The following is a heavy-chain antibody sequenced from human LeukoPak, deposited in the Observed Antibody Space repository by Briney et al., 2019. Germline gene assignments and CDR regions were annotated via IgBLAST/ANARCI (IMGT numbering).Heavy chain of an antibody. Sequence: GGSLRLSCAASGFTVNNNYMSWVRQAPGKGLEWVSVIYSGGSTYYADSVEGRFTISRDNSKNTLYLQMNNLRAEDTAVYYCARAVVPAAPYYYGMDVWGQGTTVTVSS. J-gene: IGHJ6*02. CDR3: ARAVVPAAPYYYGMDV. CDR1: GFTVNNNY. V-gene: IGHV3-53*01. CDR2: IYSGGST. D-gene: IGHD2-2*01.